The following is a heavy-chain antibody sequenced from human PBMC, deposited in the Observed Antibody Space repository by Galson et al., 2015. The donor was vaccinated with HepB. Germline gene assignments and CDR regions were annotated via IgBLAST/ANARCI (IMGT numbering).Heavy chain of an antibody. J-gene: IGHJ5*02. CDR1: GYTFSNYG. CDR2: ISASNGNT. D-gene: IGHD4-17*01. CDR3: AGGLATVTAGNWFDP. Sequence: SVKVSCKASGYTFSNYGISWVRQAPGQGLEWMGWISASNGNTKYAQSLQGRVIMTTDTSTSTAYMELRSLRSDDSAVYYRAGGLATVTAGNWFDPWGQGTLVIDSS. V-gene: IGHV1-18*01.